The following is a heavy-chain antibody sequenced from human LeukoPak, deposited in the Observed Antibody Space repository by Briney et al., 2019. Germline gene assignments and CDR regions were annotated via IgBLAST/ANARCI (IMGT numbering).Heavy chain of an antibody. CDR3: ARERQYYYDSSGYWI. CDR1: GYTFTGYY. V-gene: IGHV1-2*02. D-gene: IGHD3-22*01. Sequence: ASVTVSCKASGYTFTGYYMRWVRQAPGQGLEWMGWINPNSGGTNYAQKFQGRVTMTRDTSISTAYMELSRLRSDDTAVYYCARERQYYYDSSGYWIWGQGTLVTVSS. CDR2: INPNSGGT. J-gene: IGHJ4*02.